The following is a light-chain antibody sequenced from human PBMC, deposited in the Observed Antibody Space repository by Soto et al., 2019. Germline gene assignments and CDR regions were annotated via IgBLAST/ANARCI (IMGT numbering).Light chain of an antibody. J-gene: IGKJ4*01. CDR2: GAS. CDR1: QSVSSN. Sequence: EIVMTQSPATLSVSPGERATLSCRASQSVSSNLAWYQQKPGQAPRLLIYGASTRATGIPVRFSGSGSGTDFTLTISCLQFEDFAVYYCQQYNNWLPLTFGGGTKVDI. CDR3: QQYNNWLPLT. V-gene: IGKV3-15*01.